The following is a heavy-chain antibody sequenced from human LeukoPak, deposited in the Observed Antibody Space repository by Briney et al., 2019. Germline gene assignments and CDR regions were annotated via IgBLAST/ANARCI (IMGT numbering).Heavy chain of an antibody. V-gene: IGHV4-34*01. CDR2: INHSGST. Sequence: GSLRLSCAASGFTFSIYSMNWVRQPPGKGLEWIGEINHSGSTNYNPSLKSQVTISVDTSKNQFSLKLSSVTAADTAVYYCARGRPTSYDFWSGYHPPFDYWGQGTLVTVSS. D-gene: IGHD3-3*01. CDR3: ARGRPTSYDFWSGYHPPFDY. CDR1: GFTFSIYS. J-gene: IGHJ4*02.